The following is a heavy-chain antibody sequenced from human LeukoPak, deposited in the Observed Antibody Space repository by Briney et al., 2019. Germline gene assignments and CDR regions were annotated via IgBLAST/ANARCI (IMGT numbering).Heavy chain of an antibody. CDR1: GGSISSGDYY. D-gene: IGHD1-1*01. Sequence: SETLSLTCTVSGGSISSGDYYWSWIRQPPGKGLEWIGYIYYSGSTYYNPSLKSRVTISVDTSKNQFSLKLSSVTAADTAVYYCARESSNFKRPDAFDIWGQGTMVTVSS. CDR2: IYYSGST. V-gene: IGHV4-30-4*08. CDR3: ARESSNFKRPDAFDI. J-gene: IGHJ3*02.